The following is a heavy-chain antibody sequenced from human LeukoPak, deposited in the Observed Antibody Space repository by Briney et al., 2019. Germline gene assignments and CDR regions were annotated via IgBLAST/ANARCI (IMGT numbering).Heavy chain of an antibody. J-gene: IGHJ6*03. CDR1: GFTFSSYG. D-gene: IGHD6-13*01. V-gene: IGHV3-33*01. CDR3: VRDPSYGSSWYYYMDV. CDR2: IWYDGSNK. Sequence: GGSLRLSCAASGFTFSSYGMHWVRQAPGKELEWVAVIWYDGSNKYYADSVKGRFTISRDNSKNTLYLQVNSLRAEDTAIYYCVRDPSYGSSWYYYMDVWGKGTTVTVSS.